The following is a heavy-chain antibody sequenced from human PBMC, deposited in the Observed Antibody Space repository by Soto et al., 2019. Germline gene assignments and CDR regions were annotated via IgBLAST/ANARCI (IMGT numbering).Heavy chain of an antibody. V-gene: IGHV1-69*13. CDR2: IIPIFGTA. CDR3: ARDDTNYLKDIVVVPAAKGMDV. D-gene: IGHD2-2*01. CDR1: GGTFSNYA. J-gene: IGHJ6*02. Sequence: ASVKVSCKASGGTFSNYAISWVRQAPGQGLEWMGGIIPIFGTANYAQKFQGRVTITADESTSTAYMELSSLRSEDTAVYYYARDDTNYLKDIVVVPAAKGMDVWGQGTTVTVSS.